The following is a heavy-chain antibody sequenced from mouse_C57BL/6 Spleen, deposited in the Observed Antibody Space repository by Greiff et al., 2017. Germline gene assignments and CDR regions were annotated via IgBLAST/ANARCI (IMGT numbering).Heavy chain of an antibody. CDR2: IYWDDDK. J-gene: IGHJ4*01. V-gene: IGHV8-12*01. Sequence: QVTLKVSGPGILQSSQTLSLTCSFSGFSLSTSGMGVSWIRQPSGKGLEWLAHIYWDDDKRYNPSLKSRLTISKDTSRNQVFLKSTSVDTADTATYYCARNYDYHYYAMDYWGQGTSVTVSS. CDR3: ARNYDYHYYAMDY. CDR1: GFSLSTSGMG. D-gene: IGHD2-4*01.